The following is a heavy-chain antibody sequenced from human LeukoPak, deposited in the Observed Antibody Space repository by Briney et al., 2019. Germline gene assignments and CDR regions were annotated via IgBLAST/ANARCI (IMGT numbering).Heavy chain of an antibody. J-gene: IGHJ5*02. Sequence: GGSLRLSCAASGLTINTYSMNWVRQAPGKGLEWVASISSSSSYIYYTDSVKGRFIISRDNAKNSMYLQMDSLRIEDTAVYYCARGLGSTSCCNWFDPWGQGTLVTVSS. V-gene: IGHV3-21*01. CDR2: ISSSSSYI. CDR1: GLTINTYS. CDR3: ARGLGSTSCCNWFDP. D-gene: IGHD2-2*01.